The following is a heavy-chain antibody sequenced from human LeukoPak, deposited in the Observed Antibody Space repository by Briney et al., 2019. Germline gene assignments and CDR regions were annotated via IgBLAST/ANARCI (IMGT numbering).Heavy chain of an antibody. CDR3: ARDSSGYYFKSSWYFDL. D-gene: IGHD3-22*01. J-gene: IGHJ2*01. CDR2: INPNSGGT. CDR1: GYTLSELS. V-gene: IGHV1-2*02. Sequence: GASVKVSCKVSGYTLSELSMHWVRQAPGQGLEWMGWINPNSGGTNYAQKFQGRVTMTRDTSISTAYMELSRLRSDDTAVYYCARDSSGYYFKSSWYFDLWGRGTLVTVSS.